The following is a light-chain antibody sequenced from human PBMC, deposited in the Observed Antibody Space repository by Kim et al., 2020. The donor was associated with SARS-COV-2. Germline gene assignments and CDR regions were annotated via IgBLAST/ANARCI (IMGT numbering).Light chain of an antibody. CDR1: KLGDKY. CDR3: QAWDSSTAV. Sequence: SYELTQPPSVSVSPGQTASITCSGDKLGDKYACWYQQKPGQSPVLVIYQDSKRPSGIPERFSGSIFGNTATLTISGTQAMDEADYYCQAWDSSTAVFGGGTKLTVL. CDR2: QDS. V-gene: IGLV3-1*01. J-gene: IGLJ3*02.